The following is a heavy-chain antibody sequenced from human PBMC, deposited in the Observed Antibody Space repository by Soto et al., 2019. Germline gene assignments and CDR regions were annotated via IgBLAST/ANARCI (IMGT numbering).Heavy chain of an antibody. CDR2: MYQSGTT. J-gene: IGHJ4*02. CDR1: GGSISGSYYY. D-gene: IGHD1-26*01. CDR3: ARDWYRDGYKGGYFDY. V-gene: IGHV4-39*07. Sequence: SETLSLTCAVSGGSISGSYYYWGWLRQSPGRGPEWIGSMYQSGTTYYNPSLKSRVTISINTSKNQFSLKLTSVTAADTAVYYCARDWYRDGYKGGYFDYWGQGTLVTVPQ.